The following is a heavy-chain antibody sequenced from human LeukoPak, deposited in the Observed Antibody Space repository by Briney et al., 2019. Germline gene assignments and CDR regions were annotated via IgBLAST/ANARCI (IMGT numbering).Heavy chain of an antibody. CDR1: GGSLSSYY. V-gene: IGHV4-4*09. CDR3: ARSIAARPSHGYYYYMDV. CDR2: IYTSGST. Sequence: SETLSLTCTVSGGSLSSYYWSWIRQPPGKGLEWIGYIYTSGSTNYNPSLKSRVTISVDTSKNQFSLKLSSVTAADTAVYYCARSIAARPSHGYYYYMDVWGKGTTVTVSS. J-gene: IGHJ6*03. D-gene: IGHD6-6*01.